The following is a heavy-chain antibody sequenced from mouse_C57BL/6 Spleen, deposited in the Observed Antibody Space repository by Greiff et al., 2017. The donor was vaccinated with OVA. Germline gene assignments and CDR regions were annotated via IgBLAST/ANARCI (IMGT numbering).Heavy chain of an antibody. CDR1: GFSLTSYG. Sequence: QVQLKESGPGLVAPSQSLSITCTVSGFSLTSYGVHWVRQPPGKGLEWLVVIWSDGSTTYNSALKSRLSISKDNSKSQVFLKMNSLQTDDTAMYYCARQGSGDYGYDGGFDYWGQGTTLTVSS. J-gene: IGHJ2*01. D-gene: IGHD2-2*01. CDR3: ARQGSGDYGYDGGFDY. V-gene: IGHV2-6-1*01. CDR2: IWSDGST.